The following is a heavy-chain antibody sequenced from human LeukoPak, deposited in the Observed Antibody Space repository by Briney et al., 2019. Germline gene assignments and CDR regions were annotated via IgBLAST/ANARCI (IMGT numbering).Heavy chain of an antibody. Sequence: GGSLRLSCAASGFTFSSFGMHWVRQAPGKGLEWVAVIWYDGTNKYYADSVKGRFTNSRDNSKNMLYLQVNSLRAEDTAVYYCARRGGIHLEYLDLWGQGTLVTVSS. CDR1: GFTFSSFG. CDR2: IWYDGTNK. CDR3: ARRGGIHLEYLDL. J-gene: IGHJ4*02. V-gene: IGHV3-33*01. D-gene: IGHD3-3*01.